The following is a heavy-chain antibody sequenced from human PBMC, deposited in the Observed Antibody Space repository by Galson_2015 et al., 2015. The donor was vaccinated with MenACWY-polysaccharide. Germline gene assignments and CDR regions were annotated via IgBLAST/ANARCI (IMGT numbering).Heavy chain of an antibody. D-gene: IGHD3-3*01. Sequence: LRLSCAASEFDFSTYWMHWVRQVPGKGPVGVSRINSDETSTSYADSVKGRFSISRDNAKSTLYLQMNSLRAEDTAVYYCARGHYDLWSGYRHYYFGLDVWGQGTTVTVSP. V-gene: IGHV3-74*01. J-gene: IGHJ6*01. CDR2: INSDETST. CDR3: ARGHYDLWSGYRHYYFGLDV. CDR1: EFDFSTYW.